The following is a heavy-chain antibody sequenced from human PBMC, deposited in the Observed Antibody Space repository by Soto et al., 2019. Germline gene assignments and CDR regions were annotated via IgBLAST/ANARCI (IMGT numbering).Heavy chain of an antibody. D-gene: IGHD6-19*01. V-gene: IGHV1-18*04. CDR1: GYTFTSYY. Sequence: ASVKVSCKASGYTFTSYYMHWVRQAPGQGLEWMGRISAYNGSTSYAQKLQGRVTMTTDTSTSTAYMELRSLRSDDTAVYYCARDIAGVSGWYNDDYWGQGTLVTVSS. J-gene: IGHJ4*02. CDR2: ISAYNGST. CDR3: ARDIAGVSGWYNDDY.